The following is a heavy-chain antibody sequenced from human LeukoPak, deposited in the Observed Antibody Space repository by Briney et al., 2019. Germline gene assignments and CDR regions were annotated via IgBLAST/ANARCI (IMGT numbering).Heavy chain of an antibody. V-gene: IGHV1-46*01. CDR3: AREPRPPGSVNYGPGFDY. D-gene: IGHD3-10*01. Sequence: ASVKVSCKASGYTFTGHYMHWVRQAPGQGLEWMGIINPSSGGTSYTQKFQGRVTMTRDTSTSTVYVELSSLRSEDSAVYYCAREPRPPGSVNYGPGFDYWGQGSLVTVSS. CDR2: INPSSGGT. J-gene: IGHJ4*02. CDR1: GYTFTGHY.